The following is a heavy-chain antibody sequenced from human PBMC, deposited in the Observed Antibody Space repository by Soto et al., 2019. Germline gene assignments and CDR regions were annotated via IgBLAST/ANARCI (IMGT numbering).Heavy chain of an antibody. CDR3: AREVLSGYYNNFDY. CDR1: GFTFSTYW. V-gene: IGHV3-74*01. D-gene: IGHD3-22*01. J-gene: IGHJ4*02. Sequence: GGSLRLSCAASGFTFSTYWMHWVRQDPGKGPVWVSRINSDGSSTSYADSVKGRFTISRDNAKNTLYLQMNSLRAEDTAVYYCAREVLSGYYNNFDYWGQGTLVTVSS. CDR2: INSDGSST.